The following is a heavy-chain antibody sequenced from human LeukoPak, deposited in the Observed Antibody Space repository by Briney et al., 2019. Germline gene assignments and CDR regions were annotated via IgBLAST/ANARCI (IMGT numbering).Heavy chain of an antibody. CDR3: ARGRTGTTSSYFDY. CDR2: IIPIFGTA. J-gene: IGHJ4*02. Sequence: SVKVSCKASGGTFSSYAISWVRQAPGQGLEWMGGIIPIFGTANYAQKFQGRVTITADESTSTAYMELSSLRSEDTAVYYCARGRTGTTSSYFDYWGQGTLVTVSS. V-gene: IGHV1-69*13. CDR1: GGTFSSYA. D-gene: IGHD1-1*01.